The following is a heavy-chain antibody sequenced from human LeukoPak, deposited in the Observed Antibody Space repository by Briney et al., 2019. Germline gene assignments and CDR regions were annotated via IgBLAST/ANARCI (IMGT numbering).Heavy chain of an antibody. Sequence: GGSLRLSCAASGFTFSSYAMHWVRQAPGKGLEWVAVISYDGSNKYYADSVKGRFTISRDNSKNTLYLQMDSLRAEDTAVYYCARGPSGYHNTGGQGTLVTVSS. D-gene: IGHD5-12*01. V-gene: IGHV3-30*14. J-gene: IGHJ4*02. CDR2: ISYDGSNK. CDR1: GFTFSSYA. CDR3: ARGPSGYHNT.